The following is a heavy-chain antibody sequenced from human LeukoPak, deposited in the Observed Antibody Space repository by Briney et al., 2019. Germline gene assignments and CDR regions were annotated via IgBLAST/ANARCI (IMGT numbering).Heavy chain of an antibody. CDR2: IYYSGST. J-gene: IGHJ4*02. D-gene: IGHD6-19*01. CDR3: ARVAVASKFGGCFDY. CDR1: GGSISSSSYY. V-gene: IGHV4-39*01. Sequence: SETLSLTCTVSGGSISSSSYYWGWIRQPPGKGLEWIGSIYYSGSTYYNPSLKSRVTISVDTSKNQFSLKLSSVTAADTAVYYCARVAVASKFGGCFDYWGQGTLVTVSS.